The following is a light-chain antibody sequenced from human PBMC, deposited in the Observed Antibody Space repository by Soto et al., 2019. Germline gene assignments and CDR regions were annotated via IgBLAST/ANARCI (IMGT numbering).Light chain of an antibody. V-gene: IGKV3-20*01. CDR3: QLYGISPH. CDR1: QSRGSNF. Sequence: EIVVSHSPFTLSLSPCQRASLSFRTSQSRGSNFLAWYQHKPGQAPRLLIYASSNRATGIPDRFSGSASGTDFTLTINRLEPEDFAVYYCQLYGISPHFGQGTRLEIK. CDR2: ASS. J-gene: IGKJ5*01.